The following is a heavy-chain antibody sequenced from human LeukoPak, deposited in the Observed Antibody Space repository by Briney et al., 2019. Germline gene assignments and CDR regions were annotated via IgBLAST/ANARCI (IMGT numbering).Heavy chain of an antibody. CDR1: GYTFTSYG. V-gene: IGHV1-18*01. J-gene: IGHJ6*02. Sequence: ASVNVSCKASGYTFTSYGISWVRQAPGQGLEWMGWISAYNGNTNYAQKLQGRVTMTTDTSTSTAYMELRSLRSDDTAVYYCARDWGPPPAYDSSGYNLYYYYYYGMDVWGQGTTVTVSS. CDR2: ISAYNGNT. CDR3: ARDWGPPPAYDSSGYNLYYYYYYGMDV. D-gene: IGHD3-22*01.